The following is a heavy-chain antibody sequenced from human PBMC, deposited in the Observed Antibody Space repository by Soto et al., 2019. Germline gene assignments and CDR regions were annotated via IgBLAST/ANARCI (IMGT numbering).Heavy chain of an antibody. J-gene: IGHJ4*02. CDR3: ARDYCSGGSCYLDY. Sequence: QVQLQESGPGLVKPSETLSLTCTVSGGSIISYYWSWIRQPPGKGLEWIGYIYYSGSTNYNPSLKSRVTISVDTSKNQFSLKLSSVTAADTAVYYCARDYCSGGSCYLDYWGQGTLVTVSS. CDR1: GGSIISYY. CDR2: IYYSGST. D-gene: IGHD2-15*01. V-gene: IGHV4-59*01.